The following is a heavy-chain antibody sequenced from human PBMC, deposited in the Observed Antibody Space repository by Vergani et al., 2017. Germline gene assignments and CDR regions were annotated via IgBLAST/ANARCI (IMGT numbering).Heavy chain of an antibody. V-gene: IGHV4-61*02. CDR2: IDVKGNI. Sequence: QAQLQESGPRLVKPSQTLSLTCSFSGGALDIHSQTWGWIRQPAGEGLEWIGLIDVKGNINFSPSLVSRVTMSADASRGRFSLNLRSVTTSDTAVYYCVRVLHTSYILGAFDIWGQGIKVTVSS. CDR3: VRVLHTSYILGAFDI. J-gene: IGHJ3*02. CDR1: GGALDIHSQT. D-gene: IGHD2-21*01.